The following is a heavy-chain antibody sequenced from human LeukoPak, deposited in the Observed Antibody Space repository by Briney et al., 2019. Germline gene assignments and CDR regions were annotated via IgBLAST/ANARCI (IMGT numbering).Heavy chain of an antibody. V-gene: IGHV4-61*02. CDR3: ASWRYCSGGSCSRPYAFDI. CDR1: GDFIRRGSYF. Sequence: SQTLSLTCTVSGDFIRRGSYFWSWIRQPAGKGLEWIGRISTSETNDNPSFTGRVTLSIDTSKNQFSLKLSSVTAADTAVYYCASWRYCSGGSCSRPYAFDIWGQGTMVTVSS. D-gene: IGHD2-15*01. J-gene: IGHJ3*02. CDR2: ISTSET.